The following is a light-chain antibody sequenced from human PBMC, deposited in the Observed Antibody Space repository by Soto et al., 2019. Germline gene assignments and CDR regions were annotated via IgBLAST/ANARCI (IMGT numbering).Light chain of an antibody. CDR3: QQYNNWPPGT. J-gene: IGKJ4*01. V-gene: IGKV3-15*01. Sequence: EIVMTQSPATLSVSPGERATLSCRASQSVRNNLAWYQLQPGQAPRLLIYDASSRATGIPDRFSGSGSGTEFTLTISSLQSEDFEVYYCQQYNNWPPGTFGGGTKVEIK. CDR2: DAS. CDR1: QSVRNN.